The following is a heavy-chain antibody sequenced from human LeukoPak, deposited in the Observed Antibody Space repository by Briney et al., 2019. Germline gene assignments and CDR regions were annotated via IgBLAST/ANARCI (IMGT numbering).Heavy chain of an antibody. CDR2: IYYSGST. J-gene: IGHJ4*02. Sequence: SQTLSLTCTVSGGSISSGGYYWSWIRQHPGKGLEWIGYIYYSGSTYYNPSLKSRVTISVDTSKNQFSLKLSSVTAADTAVYYCARGWGRVVVTPRALAYWGQGTLVTVSS. V-gene: IGHV4-31*03. CDR1: GGSISSGGYY. D-gene: IGHD4-23*01. CDR3: ARGWGRVVVTPRALAY.